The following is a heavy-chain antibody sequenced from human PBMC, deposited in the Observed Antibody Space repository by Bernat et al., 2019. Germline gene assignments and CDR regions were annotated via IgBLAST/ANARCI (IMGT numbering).Heavy chain of an antibody. V-gene: IGHV3-30*01. CDR3: AREGEQLGSSYAFDI. J-gene: IGHJ3*02. D-gene: IGHD6-6*01. CDR1: GFTFSSYA. CDR2: ISYDGSNK. Sequence: QVQLVESGGGVVQPGRSLRLSCAASGFTFSSYAMHWVRQAPGKGLEWVAVISYDGSNKYYADSVKGRFTISRDNSKNTLYLQMNSLRAEDTAVYYCAREGEQLGSSYAFDIWGQGTMVTVSS.